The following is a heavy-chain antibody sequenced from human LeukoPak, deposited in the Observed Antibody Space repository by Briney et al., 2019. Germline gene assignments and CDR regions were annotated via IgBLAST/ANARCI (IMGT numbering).Heavy chain of an antibody. CDR1: GGSFSGYY. CDR3: ARSGTVVTPDY. D-gene: IGHD4-23*01. Sequence: SETLSLTCAVYGGSFSGYYWSWIRQPPGKGLEWIGEINHSGSTNYNPSLKSRVTISVDTSKNQFSLKLSPVTAADTAVYYCARSGTVVTPDYWGQGTLVTVSS. J-gene: IGHJ4*02. CDR2: INHSGST. V-gene: IGHV4-34*01.